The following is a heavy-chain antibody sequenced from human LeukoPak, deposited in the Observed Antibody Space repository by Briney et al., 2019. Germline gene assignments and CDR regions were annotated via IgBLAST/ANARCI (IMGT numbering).Heavy chain of an antibody. J-gene: IGHJ6*03. CDR3: TRAAIVVVTLPYYMDV. CDR2: IRSKAYGGTT. D-gene: IGHD3-22*01. Sequence: GGSLRLSCTASGFTFGDYAMSWVRQAPGKGLEWVGFIRSKAYGGTTEYAASVKGRFTVSRDDSKSIAYLQMNSLKTEDTAVYYCTRAAIVVVTLPYYMDVWGKGTTVTISS. CDR1: GFTFGDYA. V-gene: IGHV3-49*04.